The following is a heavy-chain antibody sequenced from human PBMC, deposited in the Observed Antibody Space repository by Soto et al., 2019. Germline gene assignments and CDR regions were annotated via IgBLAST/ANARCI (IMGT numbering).Heavy chain of an antibody. V-gene: IGHV1-8*01. J-gene: IGHJ6*03. CDR3: ARHSGNSWYRYYYYYYMDV. D-gene: IGHD6-13*01. Sequence: GASVKVSCKASGYTFTSYDINWVRQATGQGLEWMGWMNPNSGNTGYAQKFQGRVTMTRNTSISTAYMELSSLRSEDTAVYYCARHSGNSWYRYYYYYYMDVWGKGTTVTVSS. CDR2: MNPNSGNT. CDR1: GYTFTSYD.